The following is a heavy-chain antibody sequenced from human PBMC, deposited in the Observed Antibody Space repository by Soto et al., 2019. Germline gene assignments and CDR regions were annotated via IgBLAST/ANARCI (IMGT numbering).Heavy chain of an antibody. CDR1: GYTFTSYA. J-gene: IGHJ6*02. CDR2: INAGNGNT. D-gene: IGHD1-26*01. Sequence: ASVKVSCKASGYTFTSYAMHWVRQAPGQRLEWMGWINAGNGNTKYSQKFQGRVTITRDTSASTAYMELSSLRSEDTAVYYCARVLSIEGARRDYGMDVWGQGTTVTVSS. V-gene: IGHV1-3*01. CDR3: ARVLSIEGARRDYGMDV.